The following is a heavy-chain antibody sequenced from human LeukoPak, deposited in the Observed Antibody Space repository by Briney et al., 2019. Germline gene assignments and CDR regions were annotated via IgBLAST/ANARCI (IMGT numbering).Heavy chain of an antibody. J-gene: IGHJ4*02. D-gene: IGHD3-22*01. CDR1: GYTITSYA. CDR3: AREDGYDSSGYTPEFDY. CDR2: IIPIFGTA. Sequence: SVKVSCKASGYTITSYAINWVRQAPGQGLEWMGGIIPIFGTANYAQKFQGRVTITADESTSTAYMELSSLRSEDTAVYYCAREDGYDSSGYTPEFDYWGQGTLVTVSS. V-gene: IGHV1-69*13.